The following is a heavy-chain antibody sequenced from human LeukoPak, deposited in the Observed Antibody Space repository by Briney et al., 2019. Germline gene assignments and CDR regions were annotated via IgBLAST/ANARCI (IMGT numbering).Heavy chain of an antibody. CDR2: INPNSGGT. CDR1: GYTFTGYY. V-gene: IGHV1-2*02. J-gene: IGHJ5*02. Sequence: GASVKVSCKASGYTFTGYYMHWVRQAPGQGLEWMGWINPNSGGTNYAQKFQGRVTMTRDTSISTAYMELSRLRPDDTAVYYCARVRLYSSSFNWFDPWGQGTLVTVSS. D-gene: IGHD6-13*01. CDR3: ARVRLYSSSFNWFDP.